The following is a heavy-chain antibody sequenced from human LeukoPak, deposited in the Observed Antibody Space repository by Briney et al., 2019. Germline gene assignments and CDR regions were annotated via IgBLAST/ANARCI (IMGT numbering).Heavy chain of an antibody. J-gene: IGHJ4*02. Sequence: GGSLRLSCAASGFTFSNYWMHWVRQAPGKGLVWVSRINRDGRSTNYADSVAGRFTISRDNAKNTLYLQMNSLRAEDTAVYHCARGNYYDSSGPGGYWGQGTLVIVSS. CDR1: GFTFSNYW. CDR3: ARGNYYDSSGPGGY. CDR2: INRDGRST. V-gene: IGHV3-74*01. D-gene: IGHD3-22*01.